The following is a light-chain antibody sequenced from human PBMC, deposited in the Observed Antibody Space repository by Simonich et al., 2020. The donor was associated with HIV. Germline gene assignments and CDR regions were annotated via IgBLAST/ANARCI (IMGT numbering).Light chain of an antibody. CDR1: QSVSSN. J-gene: IGKJ1*01. Sequence: EIVMTQSPATLSVSPGERATLSCRASQSVSSNLAWYQQKPGQAPRLLIYGAFTRATVIPARFSGSGYGTEFTLTISSMQSEDCAVYYCQQYNKWPPTWTFGQGTKVEIK. V-gene: IGKV3-15*01. CDR2: GAF. CDR3: QQYNKWPPTWT.